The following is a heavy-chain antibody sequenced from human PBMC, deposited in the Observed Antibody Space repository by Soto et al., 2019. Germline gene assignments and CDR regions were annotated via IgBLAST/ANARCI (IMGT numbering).Heavy chain of an antibody. CDR1: GGSITYYS. CDR2: IFSSGST. J-gene: IGHJ5*02. D-gene: IGHD2-21*02. V-gene: IGHV4-4*07. Sequence: PSETLSLTWTVSGGSITYYSWVWIRQPAGKGLEWIGRIFSSGSTNYNPSLKGRITMSLDTSKNQFSLKLNSATATDTAVYFCARDQGVVVTADNWFDPWGQGIRVTVSS. CDR3: ARDQGVVVTADNWFDP.